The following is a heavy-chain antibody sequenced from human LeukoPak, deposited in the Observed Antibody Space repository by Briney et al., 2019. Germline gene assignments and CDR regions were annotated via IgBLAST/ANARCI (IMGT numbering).Heavy chain of an antibody. J-gene: IGHJ3*01. Sequence: GGSLRLSCAASGFTFNNFAMSWVRQAPGKGLEWVSGITDSGRRTYYADSVRGRFTISRDNSKGTLYLQMNSLGAEDTAVYFCAKRPRDTSGYYLGAFDGWGQGTTVTVSS. CDR1: GFTFNNFA. D-gene: IGHD3-22*01. CDR3: AKRPRDTSGYYLGAFDG. V-gene: IGHV3-23*01. CDR2: ITDSGRRT.